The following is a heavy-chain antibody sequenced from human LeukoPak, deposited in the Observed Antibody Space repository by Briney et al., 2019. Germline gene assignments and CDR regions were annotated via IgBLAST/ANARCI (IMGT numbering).Heavy chain of an antibody. Sequence: GGSLRLACAASGFTLSHFGMNWVRQAPGKGLEWISYISSSSTTIYYADSVKDRFAISRDNAKNSLSLQMNSLRAEDTAVYYCARNDYDFWSGYHYWGQGTLVTVSS. CDR1: GFTLSHFG. D-gene: IGHD3-3*01. CDR3: ARNDYDFWSGYHY. J-gene: IGHJ4*02. V-gene: IGHV3-48*04. CDR2: ISSSSTTI.